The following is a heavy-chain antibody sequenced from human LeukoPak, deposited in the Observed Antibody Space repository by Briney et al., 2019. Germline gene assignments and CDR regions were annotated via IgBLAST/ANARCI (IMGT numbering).Heavy chain of an antibody. V-gene: IGHV5-51*01. J-gene: IGHJ4*02. CDR2: IYPGDSDT. CDR1: GYSFTSYW. CDR3: ARGYCSGGSCYGNFDY. Sequence: GESLKISCQGSGYSFTSYWIGWVRQMPGKGLEWMGIIYPGDSDTRYSPSFQGQVTISADKSISTAYLQWSSLKASDTAMYYCARGYCSGGSCYGNFDYWGQGTLVTVSS. D-gene: IGHD2-15*01.